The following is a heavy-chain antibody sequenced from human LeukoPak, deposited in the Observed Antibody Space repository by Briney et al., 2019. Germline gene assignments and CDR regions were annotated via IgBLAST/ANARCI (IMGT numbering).Heavy chain of an antibody. CDR1: TSR. V-gene: IGHV1-18*01. CDR3: ARVTTVTTSPWSWGPKKIGQEVNWFDP. CDR2: IGTYGGDT. J-gene: IGHJ5*02. D-gene: IGHD4-11*01. Sequence: ASVKVSCKATSRISWVRQAPGQGLEWMGWIGTYGGDTYYAQKFQGRITVTRDTSTSTAYMELRSLISDDTAVYYCARVTTVTTSPWSWGPKKIGQEVNWFDPWGQGTLVTVSS.